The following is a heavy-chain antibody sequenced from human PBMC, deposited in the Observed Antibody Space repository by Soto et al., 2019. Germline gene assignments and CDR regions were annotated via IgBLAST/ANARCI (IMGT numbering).Heavy chain of an antibody. V-gene: IGHV3-23*01. D-gene: IGHD5-12*01. Sequence: GGSLRLSCAASGFTFRSYAMSWVRQAPGKGLEWVSVISGSGGSTYYADSVKGRFTISRDDSKNTLYLQMNSLRAEDTAVYYCAKDIVATRLYYFDYWGQGTLVTVSS. CDR2: ISGSGGST. J-gene: IGHJ4*02. CDR3: AKDIVATRLYYFDY. CDR1: GFTFRSYA.